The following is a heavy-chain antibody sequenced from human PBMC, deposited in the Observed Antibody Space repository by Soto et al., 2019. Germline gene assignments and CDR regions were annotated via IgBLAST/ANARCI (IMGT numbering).Heavy chain of an antibody. CDR2: ISWKSASI. CDR3: AKSRGGTANGLDV. J-gene: IGHJ6*02. V-gene: IGHV3-9*01. D-gene: IGHD2-15*01. Sequence: EVQLVESGGALVQPGRSLRLSCAASGFSFGDYAMHWFRQAPGKGLEWVSGISWKSASIGYADSVKGRFTISRDNAKNSLYLQMNSLSAEDTALYHCAKSRGGTANGLDVWGQGTTVTVSS. CDR1: GFSFGDYA.